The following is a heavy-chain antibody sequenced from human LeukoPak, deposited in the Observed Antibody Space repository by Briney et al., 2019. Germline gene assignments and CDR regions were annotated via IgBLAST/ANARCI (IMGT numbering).Heavy chain of an antibody. CDR1: GFTFSSYT. CDR2: ITGSGATT. V-gene: IGHV3-23*01. Sequence: GGSLRLSCAASGFTFSSYTMNWVRQAPGKGLEWVSGITGSGATTYYADSVKGRFTISRDNSKNTLYLQMNSLRAEDTAVYYCAKASGSGSFDYWGQGTLVTVSS. J-gene: IGHJ4*02. D-gene: IGHD3-10*01. CDR3: AKASGSGSFDY.